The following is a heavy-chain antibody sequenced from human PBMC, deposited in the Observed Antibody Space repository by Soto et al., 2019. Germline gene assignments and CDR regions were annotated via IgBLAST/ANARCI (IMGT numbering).Heavy chain of an antibody. CDR1: GFTFSSYA. D-gene: IGHD3-22*01. J-gene: IGHJ4*02. CDR2: ISGSGGST. V-gene: IGHV3-23*01. Sequence: GGSLRLSCAASGFTFSSYAMSWVRQAPGKGLEWVSAISGSGGSTYYADSVKGRFTISRDNSKNTLYLQMNSLRAEDTAVYYCAKELYYYDSSGYFPFDYWGQGTLVTVSS. CDR3: AKELYYYDSSGYFPFDY.